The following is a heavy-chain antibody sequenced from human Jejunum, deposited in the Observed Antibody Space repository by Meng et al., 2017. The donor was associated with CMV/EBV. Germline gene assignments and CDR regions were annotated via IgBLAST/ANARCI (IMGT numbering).Heavy chain of an antibody. Sequence: FPLSSYYMYLVRQAPGKGLVWVSRINSDGTITYYADSVNGRFTISRDNAKNTLYLEMNSLRAEDTATYYCARGGYDFWTDYLHYWGQGALVTVSS. D-gene: IGHD3-3*01. J-gene: IGHJ4*02. CDR1: FPLSSYY. V-gene: IGHV3-74*01. CDR2: INSDGTIT. CDR3: ARGGYDFWTDYLHY.